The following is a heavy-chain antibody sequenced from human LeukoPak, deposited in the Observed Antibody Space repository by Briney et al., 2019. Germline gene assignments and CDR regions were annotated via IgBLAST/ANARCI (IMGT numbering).Heavy chain of an antibody. CDR2: ISYDGSNK. Sequence: GGSLRLSCAASGFTFSSYGMHWVRQAPGKGLEWVAVISYDGSNKYYADSVKGRFTISRDNSKNTLYLQMNSLRVEDTAVYYCARDIWAPGIVYWGQGTLVTVSS. CDR3: ARDIWAPGIVY. J-gene: IGHJ4*02. D-gene: IGHD3-10*01. CDR1: GFTFSSYG. V-gene: IGHV3-30*03.